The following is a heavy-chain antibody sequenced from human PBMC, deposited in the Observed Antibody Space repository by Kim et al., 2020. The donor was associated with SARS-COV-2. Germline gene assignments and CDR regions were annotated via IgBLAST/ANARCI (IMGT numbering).Heavy chain of an antibody. CDR3: AGGPHSWALDY. D-gene: IGHD6-13*01. J-gene: IGHJ4*02. V-gene: IGHV3-7*01. CDR2: IKQDGGER. Sequence: GGSLRLSCAVSGFTFSDYWMRWVRQAPGKGLEWVANIKQDGGERYYVDSVKGRFTISRDNAKNSLYLQMNSLRAEDTAVYYCAGGPHSWALDYWGQGTLVTVPS. CDR1: GFTFSDYW.